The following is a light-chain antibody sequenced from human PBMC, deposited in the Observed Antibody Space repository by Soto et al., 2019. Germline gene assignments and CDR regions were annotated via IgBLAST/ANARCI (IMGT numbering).Light chain of an antibody. CDR2: GAS. Sequence: EIVLTQSPGTLSLSPGESATLSCRTSQSVPSSQVAWYQVKPGQTPRLLIYGASSRATGIPDRFSGVGSETYFTLTISSLEPEDLALSYCQPYSTSPPTFGQGTKLEI. V-gene: IGKV3-20*01. CDR1: QSVPSSQ. J-gene: IGKJ2*01. CDR3: QPYSTSPPT.